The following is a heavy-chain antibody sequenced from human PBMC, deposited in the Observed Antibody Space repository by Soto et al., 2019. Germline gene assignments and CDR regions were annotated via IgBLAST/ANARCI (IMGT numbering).Heavy chain of an antibody. CDR2: ISANNGNT. CDR3: AGDGYCSSRMAFDL. Sequence: QVQLVQSGAEVKKPGASVKVSCKASGYTFTSYGITWVRQAPGQGLEWMGWISANNGNTNYAQKFQGRVTMTTDTYTSRADMEPSIRRTNDTDVYYFAGDGYCSSRMAFDLWGSGTLVTVSS. V-gene: IGHV1-18*01. J-gene: IGHJ2*01. D-gene: IGHD2-2*01. CDR1: GYTFTSYG.